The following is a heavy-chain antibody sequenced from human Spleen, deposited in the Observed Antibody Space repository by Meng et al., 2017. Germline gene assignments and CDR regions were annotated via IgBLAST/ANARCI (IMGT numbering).Heavy chain of an antibody. CDR1: GGAFSGYY. V-gene: IGHV4-34*01. J-gene: IGHJ4*02. CDR2: INHSGST. CDR3: ARGRGSGWYFHHFDY. D-gene: IGHD6-19*01. Sequence: QVQLQQLGAGLLMPSETLSLTLAVYGGAFSGYYWSWIRQPPGKGLEWIGEINHSGSTNDNPSLKSRVTISVDTSKNQFSLKLSSVTAADTAVYYCARGRGSGWYFHHFDYWGQGTLVTVSS.